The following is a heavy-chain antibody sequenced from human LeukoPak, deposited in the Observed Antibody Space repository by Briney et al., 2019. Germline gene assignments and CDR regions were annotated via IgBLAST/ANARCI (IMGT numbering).Heavy chain of an antibody. CDR2: INPNSGGT. CDR1: GYTFTGYY. CDR3: ARRRYGGYSNFDY. J-gene: IGHJ4*02. Sequence: ASVKVSCKASGYTFTGYYMHWVRQAPGQGLEWMGWINPNSGGTNYAQKFQGRVTMTRDTSISTAYMELSRLRSDDTAVYYCARRRYGGYSNFDYWGQGTLVTVSS. V-gene: IGHV1-2*02. D-gene: IGHD5-12*01.